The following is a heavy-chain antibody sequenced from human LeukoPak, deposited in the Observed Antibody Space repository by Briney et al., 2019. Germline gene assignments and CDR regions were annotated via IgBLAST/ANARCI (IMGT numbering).Heavy chain of an antibody. CDR3: ARGGLGIVVVPAAIHRPNHPVRPGANEYFQH. D-gene: IGHD2-2*02. CDR2: IYYSGST. V-gene: IGHV4-30-4*01. Sequence: PSETLSLTCAVSGGSISSGDYYWSWIRQPPGKGLEWIGYIYYSGSTYYNPSLKRRVTISVDTSKNQFSLKLSSVTAADTAVYYCARGGLGIVVVPAAIHRPNHPVRPGANEYFQHWGQGTLVTVSS. CDR1: GGSISSGDYY. J-gene: IGHJ1*01.